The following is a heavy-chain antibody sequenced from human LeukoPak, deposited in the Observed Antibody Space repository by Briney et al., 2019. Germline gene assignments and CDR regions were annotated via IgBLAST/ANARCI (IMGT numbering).Heavy chain of an antibody. Sequence: GGSLRLSCAAPEFTFSSFWMTWVRQAPGKGLEWVANIKEDGSEKNYVDSVKGRFTISRDNAKNSLYLQMNSLRVEDTAVYYCARDRSAAGLLDSWGQGTLVTVSS. CDR2: IKEDGSEK. D-gene: IGHD6-13*01. V-gene: IGHV3-7*04. CDR1: EFTFSSFW. CDR3: ARDRSAAGLLDS. J-gene: IGHJ4*02.